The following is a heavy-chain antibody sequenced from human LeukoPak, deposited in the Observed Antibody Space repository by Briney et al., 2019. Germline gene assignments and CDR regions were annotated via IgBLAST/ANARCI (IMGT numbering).Heavy chain of an antibody. CDR1: GGTFSSSA. D-gene: IGHD5-18*01. CDR3: ARDGDTAMTQRPFDP. CDR2: IIPILDLT. V-gene: IGHV1-69*04. J-gene: IGHJ5*02. Sequence: SVKVSCKTSGGTFSSSAFSWLRQAPGQGLEWMGRIIPILDLTNYAQRFQGRVTITADKSTSTTYMELSSLTSEDTAVYYCARDGDTAMTQRPFDPWGQGTLVTVSS.